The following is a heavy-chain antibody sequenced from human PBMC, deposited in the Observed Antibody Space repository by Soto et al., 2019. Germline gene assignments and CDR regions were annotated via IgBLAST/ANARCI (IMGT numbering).Heavy chain of an antibody. CDR2: IYYSGST. J-gene: IGHJ3*02. V-gene: IGHV4-39*01. Sequence: QLQLQESGPGLVKPSETLSLTCTVSGGSISSSSYYWGWIRQPPGNGLEWIGSIYYSGSTYYNHSLKSRVNISVDTSNNQFSLKLSSVTAADTAVYYCARHRRPAAADVAFDSWGQGTMVTVSS. CDR3: ARHRRPAAADVAFDS. D-gene: IGHD6-13*01. CDR1: GGSISSSSYY.